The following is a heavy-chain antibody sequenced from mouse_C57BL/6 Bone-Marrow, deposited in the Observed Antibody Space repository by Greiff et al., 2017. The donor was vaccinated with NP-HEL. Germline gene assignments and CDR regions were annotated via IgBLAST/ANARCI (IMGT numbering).Heavy chain of an antibody. V-gene: IGHV1-80*01. Sequence: QVQLKESGAELVKPGASVKISCKASGYAFSSYWMNWVKERPGKGLEWIGQIYPGDGDTKYNGKFKGKATLTAYKSSSTAYMQVSSLTSEDSAVDFCARGDYGSSRFGYAMDYWGQGTSVTVSA. CDR1: GYAFSSYW. J-gene: IGHJ4*01. CDR3: ARGDYGSSRFGYAMDY. CDR2: IYPGDGDT. D-gene: IGHD1-1*01.